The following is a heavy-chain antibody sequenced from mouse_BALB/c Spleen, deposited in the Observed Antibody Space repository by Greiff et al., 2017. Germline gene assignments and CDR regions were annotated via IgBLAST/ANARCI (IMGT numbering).Heavy chain of an antibody. Sequence: LVESGAELVRPGASVTLSCKASGYTFTDYEMHWVKQTPVHGLEWIGAIDPETGGTAYNQKFKGKATLTADKSSSTAYMELRSLTSEDSAVYYCTRSIYFDYWGQGTTLTVSS. V-gene: IGHV1-15*01. J-gene: IGHJ2*01. CDR2: IDPETGGT. CDR1: GYTFTDYE. CDR3: TRSIYFDY.